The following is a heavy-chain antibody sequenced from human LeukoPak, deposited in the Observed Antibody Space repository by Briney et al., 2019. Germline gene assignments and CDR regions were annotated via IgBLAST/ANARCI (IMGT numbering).Heavy chain of an antibody. J-gene: IGHJ4*02. D-gene: IGHD3-22*01. Sequence: GRSLRLSCAASGFTFDDYAMHWVRQAPGKGLEWVSGISWNSGSIGYADSVKGRFTISRDNAKNSLYLQMNSLRAEDTALYYCAKDTGYHYDSSGIDYWGQGTLVTVSS. CDR3: AKDTGYHYDSSGIDY. V-gene: IGHV3-9*01. CDR1: GFTFDDYA. CDR2: ISWNSGSI.